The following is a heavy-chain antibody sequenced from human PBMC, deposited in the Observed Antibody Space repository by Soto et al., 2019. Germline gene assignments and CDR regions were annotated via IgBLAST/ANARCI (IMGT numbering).Heavy chain of an antibody. CDR1: GVSISSYY. V-gene: IGHV4-59*01. CDR3: ASYVLRSFDGGFDY. D-gene: IGHD3-9*01. J-gene: IGHJ4*02. CDR2: IYYSGDT. Sequence: ETLSLSCAVSGVSISSYYWSWIRQPPGKGLEWIGYIYYSGDTNYNPSLKSRVTISVDTSKSQFYLKLSSVTAADTDVYYCASYVLRSFDGGFDYWGQGTLVTVSS.